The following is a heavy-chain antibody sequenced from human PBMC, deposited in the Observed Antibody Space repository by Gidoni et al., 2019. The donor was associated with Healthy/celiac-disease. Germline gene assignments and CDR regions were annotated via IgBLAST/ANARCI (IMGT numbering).Heavy chain of an antibody. J-gene: IGHJ3*02. Sequence: EVQLVESGGGLVKPGGSLRLSCAASGFTFSSHSMNRARQAPGKGREWVSSISSSSSYIYHADSVKGRFTISRDNAKNSLYLQMNSLRAEDTAVYYCAREWLVLGFGAFDIWGQGTMVTVSS. V-gene: IGHV3-21*01. D-gene: IGHD6-19*01. CDR1: GFTFSSHS. CDR3: AREWLVLGFGAFDI. CDR2: ISSSSSYI.